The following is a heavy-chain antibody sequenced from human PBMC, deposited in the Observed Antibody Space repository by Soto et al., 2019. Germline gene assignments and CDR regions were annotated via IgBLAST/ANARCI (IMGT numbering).Heavy chain of an antibody. V-gene: IGHV3-73*01. J-gene: IGHJ6*02. Sequence: GGSLRLSCAASGFTFSGSAMHWVRQASGKGLEWVGRIRSKANSYATAYAASVKGRFTISRDDSKNTAYLQMNSLKTEDTAVYYCTRPRWSKGHYYYYGMDVWGQGTTVTVSS. CDR2: IRSKANSYAT. CDR3: TRPRWSKGHYYYYGMDV. D-gene: IGHD2-15*01. CDR1: GFTFSGSA.